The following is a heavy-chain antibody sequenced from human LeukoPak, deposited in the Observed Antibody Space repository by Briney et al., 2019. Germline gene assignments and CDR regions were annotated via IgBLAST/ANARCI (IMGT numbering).Heavy chain of an antibody. V-gene: IGHV3-33*06. Sequence: GGSLRLSCAASGFTFSSYGRHWVRQAPGKGLEWVAVIWYDGSNKYYVDSVKGRFTISRDNSKNTLYLQMNSLRAEDTAVYYCAKEEPPVEMATVPGKGFDYWGQGTLVTVSS. CDR3: AKEEPPVEMATVPGKGFDY. CDR2: IWYDGSNK. D-gene: IGHD5-24*01. CDR1: GFTFSSYG. J-gene: IGHJ4*02.